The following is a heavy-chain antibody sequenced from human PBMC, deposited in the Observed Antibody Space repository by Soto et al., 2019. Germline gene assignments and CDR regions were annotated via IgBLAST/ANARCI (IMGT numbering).Heavy chain of an antibody. D-gene: IGHD2-2*02. J-gene: IGHJ6*02. CDR3: ARYIVVPAAIRGGHYYYYYGMDV. CDR2: IYYSGST. CDR1: GGSISSGGYY. V-gene: IGHV4-31*03. Sequence: QVQLQESGPGLVKPSQTLSLTCTVSGGSISSGGYYWSWIRQHPGKGLEWIGYIYYSGSTYYNPSLKSRVTILVDTSKNQFSLKLSSVTAADTAVYYCARYIVVPAAIRGGHYYYYYGMDVWGQGTTVTVSS.